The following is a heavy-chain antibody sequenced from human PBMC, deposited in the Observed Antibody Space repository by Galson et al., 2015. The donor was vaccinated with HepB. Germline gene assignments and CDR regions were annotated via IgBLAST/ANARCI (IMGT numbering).Heavy chain of an antibody. CDR3: ATGPAAMGVPTP. Sequence: SVKVSCKVSGYTLTELSMHWVRQAPGKGLEWMGGFDPEDGETIYAQKFQGRVTMTEDTSTDTAYMELSSLRSEDTAVYYCATGPAAMGVPTPWGQGTLVTVSS. J-gene: IGHJ5*02. CDR2: FDPEDGET. D-gene: IGHD2-2*01. V-gene: IGHV1-24*01. CDR1: GYTLTELS.